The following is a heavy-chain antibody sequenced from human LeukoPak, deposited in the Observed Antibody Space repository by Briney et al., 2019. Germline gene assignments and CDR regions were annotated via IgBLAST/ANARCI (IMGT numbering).Heavy chain of an antibody. CDR3: ARHSRTGDLY. V-gene: IGHV4-4*09. D-gene: IGHD7-27*01. Sequence: TETLSLTCTVSGGSISSYYWSRIRQPPGKGLEWIGYIYTSGSTNYNPSLKSRVTISVDTSKNQFSLKLSSVTAADTAVYYCARHSRTGDLYWGQGTLVTVSS. CDR1: GGSISSYY. CDR2: IYTSGST. J-gene: IGHJ4*02.